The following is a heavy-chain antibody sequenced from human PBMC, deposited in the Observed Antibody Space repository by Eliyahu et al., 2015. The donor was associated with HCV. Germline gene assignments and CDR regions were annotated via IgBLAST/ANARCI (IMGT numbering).Heavy chain of an antibody. V-gene: IGHV3-33*03. J-gene: IGHJ4*02. CDR2: GGNA. CDR3: TKDWGRGWGFADY. Sequence: GGNAFYVDAVKGRFAISRDNFKNMVHLQMNSLRAEDTAVYFCTKDWGRGWGFADYWGQGALVTVAT. D-gene: IGHD3-10*01.